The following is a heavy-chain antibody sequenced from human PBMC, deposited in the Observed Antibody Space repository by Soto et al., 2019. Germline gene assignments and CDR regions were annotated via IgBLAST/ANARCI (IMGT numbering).Heavy chain of an antibody. V-gene: IGHV4-30-4*07. D-gene: IGHD1-26*01. CDR1: GGSISSGGYS. CDR3: TRGLFSGSSYSGSWYYFDS. Sequence: SEILSLTCAVSGGSISSGGYSWSWIRQPPGKGLEWIGYIYYSGSTNYNPSLKRRVTISVDMSNNKFSLELSSVTAADTAVYYCTRGLFSGSSYSGSWYYFDSWGQGTMVTVSS. CDR2: IYYSGST. J-gene: IGHJ4*02.